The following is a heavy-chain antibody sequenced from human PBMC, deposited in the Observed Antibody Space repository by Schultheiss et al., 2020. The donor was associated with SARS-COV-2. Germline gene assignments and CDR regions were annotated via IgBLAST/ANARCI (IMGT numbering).Heavy chain of an antibody. D-gene: IGHD3-3*01. V-gene: IGHV3-30*14. Sequence: GESLKISCAASGFTFSSYAMHWVRQAPGKGLEWVAVISYDGSNKYYADSVKGRFTISRENAKNSLYLQMNSLRVGDTAVYYCTTPGYYDFWSGYPGPGGILLDYMDVWGKGTTVTVSS. CDR1: GFTFSSYA. CDR3: TTPGYYDFWSGYPGPGGILLDYMDV. J-gene: IGHJ6*03. CDR2: ISYDGSNK.